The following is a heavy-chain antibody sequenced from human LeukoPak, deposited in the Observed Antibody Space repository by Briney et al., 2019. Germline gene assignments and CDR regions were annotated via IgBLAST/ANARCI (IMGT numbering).Heavy chain of an antibody. CDR1: GGSISSGDYY. V-gene: IGHV4-30-4*01. J-gene: IGHJ4*02. Sequence: SQTLSLTCTVSGGSISSGDYYWSWIRQPPGKGLEWIGYIYYSGSTYYNPSLKSRVTISVDTSKNQFSLKLSSVTAADTAVYYCARSKGNYCSGGTCPGRLFDCWGQGTLVTVSS. CDR3: ARSKGNYCSGGTCPGRLFDC. CDR2: IYYSGST. D-gene: IGHD2-15*01.